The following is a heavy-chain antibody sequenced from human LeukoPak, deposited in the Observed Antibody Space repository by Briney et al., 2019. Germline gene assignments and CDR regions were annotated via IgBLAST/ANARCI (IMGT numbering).Heavy chain of an antibody. J-gene: IGHJ4*02. Sequence: ASVKVSCKASGYTFTGYYMHWVRQAPGQGLEWMGWINPNSGGTNYAQKFQGKVTMTRDTSISTAYMELSRLGSDDTAVYYCAREEYHCSSTSCYRSNDYWGQGTLVTVSS. D-gene: IGHD2-2*02. CDR3: AREEYHCSSTSCYRSNDY. V-gene: IGHV1-2*02. CDR1: GYTFTGYY. CDR2: INPNSGGT.